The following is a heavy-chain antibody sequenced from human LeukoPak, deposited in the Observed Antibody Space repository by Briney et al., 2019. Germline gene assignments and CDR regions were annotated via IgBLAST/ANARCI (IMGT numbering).Heavy chain of an antibody. D-gene: IGHD3-10*01. CDR3: ARGGGGYYGSGSYYPSDAFDI. V-gene: IGHV1-8*02. J-gene: IGHJ3*02. CDR2: MNPNSGNT. Sequence: GASVKVSCKASGYTFTGDYMHWVRQAPGQGVEWMGWMNPNSGNTGYAQKFQGRVTMTRNTSISTASMELRSLRSEDTAVYYCARGGGGYYGSGSYYPSDAFDIWGQGTMVTVSS. CDR1: GYTFTGDY.